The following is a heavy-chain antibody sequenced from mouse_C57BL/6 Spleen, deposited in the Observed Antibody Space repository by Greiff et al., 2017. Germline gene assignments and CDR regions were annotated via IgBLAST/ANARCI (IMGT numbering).Heavy chain of an antibody. J-gene: IGHJ4*01. CDR1: GFTFSDYG. Sequence: EVNVVESGGGLVKPGGSLKLSCAASGFTFSDYGMHWVRQAPEKGLEWVAYISSGSSTIYYADTVKGRFTISRDNAKNTLFLQMTSLRSEDTAMYYCARSSGEYAMDYWGQGTSVTVSS. CDR3: ARSSGEYAMDY. CDR2: ISSGSSTI. V-gene: IGHV5-17*01. D-gene: IGHD3-2*02.